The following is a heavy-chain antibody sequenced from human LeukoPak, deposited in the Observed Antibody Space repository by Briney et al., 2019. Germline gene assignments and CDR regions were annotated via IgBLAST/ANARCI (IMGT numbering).Heavy chain of an antibody. CDR1: GXTFSTYG. CDR2: ISDDGSSK. D-gene: IGHD6-19*01. J-gene: IGHJ4*02. Sequence: SGGSLRLSCAASGXTFSTYGMHWVRQAPGKGLEWVEVISDDGSSKYYADSVKGRFTISRDNSKNTLYLQMNSLRAEDTAVHYCAKDSSSGWYGDYFDYWGQGILVTVSS. CDR3: AKDSSSGWYGDYFDY. V-gene: IGHV3-30*18.